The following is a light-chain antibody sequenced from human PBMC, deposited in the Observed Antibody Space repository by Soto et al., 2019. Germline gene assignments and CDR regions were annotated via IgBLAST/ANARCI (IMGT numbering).Light chain of an antibody. V-gene: IGLV2-23*01. J-gene: IGLJ1*01. CDR2: EGS. CDR3: CSYAGSSTYV. CDR1: SXDVGSYNL. Sequence: QSALTQPASVSGSPGQSITISCTGTSXDVGSYNLVSWYQQHPGKAPKLMIYEGSKRPSGVSNRFSGSKSGNTASLTISGLQAEDEADYYCCSYAGSSTYVFGTGTKFTVL.